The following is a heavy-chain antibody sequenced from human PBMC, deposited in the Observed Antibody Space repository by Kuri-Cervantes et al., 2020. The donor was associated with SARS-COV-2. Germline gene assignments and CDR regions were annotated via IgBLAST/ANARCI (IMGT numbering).Heavy chain of an antibody. CDR2: ISGSAGGT. D-gene: IGHD2-8*01. J-gene: IGHJ6*02. CDR3: AKITCTNGVCYAPGGMDV. V-gene: IGHV3-23*01. Sequence: GESLKISCAASGFTLSNYAMSWVRQAPGKGLEWVSGISGSAGGTFYADSVKGRFTMSRDNSKNTLYLQMNSLRAEDTAVYYCAKITCTNGVCYAPGGMDVWGQGTTVTVSS. CDR1: GFTLSNYA.